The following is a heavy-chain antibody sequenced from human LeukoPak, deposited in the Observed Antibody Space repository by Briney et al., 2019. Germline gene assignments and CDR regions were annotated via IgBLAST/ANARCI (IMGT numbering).Heavy chain of an antibody. J-gene: IGHJ4*02. CDR1: GGSISSYY. Sequence: SETLSLTCTVSGGSISSYYWSWIRQPPGKGLEWIGYIYHSGSTNYNPSLKSRVTISVDTSKNQFSLKLSSVTAADTAVYYCARGEYGDYDYWGQGTLVTVSS. D-gene: IGHD4-17*01. V-gene: IGHV4-59*01. CDR3: ARGEYGDYDY. CDR2: IYHSGST.